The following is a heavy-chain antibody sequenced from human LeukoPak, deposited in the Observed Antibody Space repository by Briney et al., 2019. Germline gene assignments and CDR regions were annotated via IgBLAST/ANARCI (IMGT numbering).Heavy chain of an antibody. J-gene: IGHJ4*02. D-gene: IGHD6-13*01. Sequence: ASVKVSCKASGYTFTSYGISWVRQAPGQGLEWMGWISAYNGNRNYAQKLQGRVTMTTDTSTSTAYMELRSLRSDDTAVYYCARVGYSSSWPDFDYWGQGTLVTVSS. V-gene: IGHV1-18*01. CDR1: GYTFTSYG. CDR3: ARVGYSSSWPDFDY. CDR2: ISAYNGNR.